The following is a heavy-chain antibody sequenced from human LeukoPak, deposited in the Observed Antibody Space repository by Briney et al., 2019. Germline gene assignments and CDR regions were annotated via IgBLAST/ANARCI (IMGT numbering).Heavy chain of an antibody. CDR3: ARGAHGSYVSVFDP. Sequence: PSQTLSLTCDISGDSVSNTAASWNWIRQSPSRGLEWLGRTHYRTKWYFSYAVSVESRATINPDTSKNQFSLQLNSVTPEDTALYYCARGAHGSYVSVFDPWGQGTLVTVSS. CDR2: THYRTKWYF. J-gene: IGHJ5*02. D-gene: IGHD5/OR15-5a*01. V-gene: IGHV6-1*01. CDR1: GDSVSNTAAS.